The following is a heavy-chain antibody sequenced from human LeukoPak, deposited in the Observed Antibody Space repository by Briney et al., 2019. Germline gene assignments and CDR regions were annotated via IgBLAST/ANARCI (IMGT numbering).Heavy chain of an antibody. CDR2: ISSNGGST. V-gene: IGHV3-64*04. CDR3: ARVSGLWNDY. D-gene: IGHD5-18*01. CDR1: GFTFSSYA. J-gene: IGHJ4*02. Sequence: GGSLRLSCSASGFTFSSYAMHWVRQAPGKGLEYVSAISSNGGSTYYADSVKGRFTISRDNSKNTLYLQMNSLRAEDTAVYYCARVSGLWNDYWGQGTLVTVSS.